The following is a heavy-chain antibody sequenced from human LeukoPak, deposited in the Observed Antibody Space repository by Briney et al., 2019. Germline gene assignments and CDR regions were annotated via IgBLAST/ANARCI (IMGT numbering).Heavy chain of an antibody. V-gene: IGHV3-7*01. CDR3: APYYYDSRAFGY. J-gene: IGHJ4*02. D-gene: IGHD3-22*01. CDR1: GFTFSSFW. CDR2: IKQDGSEK. Sequence: PGGSLRLSCVPSGFTFSSFWMSWVRQAPGKGLEWVANIKQDGSEKYYVDSVKGRFTISRDNAKNSLYLQMYSLRAEDTAVYYCAPYYYDSRAFGYWGQGTLVTVSS.